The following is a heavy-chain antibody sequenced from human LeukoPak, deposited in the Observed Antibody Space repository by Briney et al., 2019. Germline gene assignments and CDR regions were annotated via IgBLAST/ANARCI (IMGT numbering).Heavy chain of an antibody. CDR1: GFTFRYYA. Sequence: GGSLRLSCAASGFTFRYYALGWVRQAPGKGLEWVASINHNGNVSYYVDSVKGRFTISRDNAKNSLYLQMSNLRAEDTAVYFCARGGGLDVWGQGATVTVSS. D-gene: IGHD3-16*01. V-gene: IGHV3-7*03. J-gene: IGHJ6*02. CDR3: ARGGGLDV. CDR2: INHNGNVS.